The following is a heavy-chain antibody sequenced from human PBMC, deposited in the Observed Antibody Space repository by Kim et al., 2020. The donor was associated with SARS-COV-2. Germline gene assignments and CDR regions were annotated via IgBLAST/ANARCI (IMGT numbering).Heavy chain of an antibody. D-gene: IGHD3-3*01. CDR1: GYTFTSYD. V-gene: IGHV1-8*01. J-gene: IGHJ4*02. CDR3: ARGPYDFWSGYYTLGTEFYFDY. Sequence: ASVKVSCKASGYTFTSYDINWVRQATGQGLEWMGWMNPNSGNTGYAQKFQGRVTMTRNTSISTAYMELSSLRSEDTAVYYCARGPYDFWSGYYTLGTEFYFDYWGQGTLVTVSS. CDR2: MNPNSGNT.